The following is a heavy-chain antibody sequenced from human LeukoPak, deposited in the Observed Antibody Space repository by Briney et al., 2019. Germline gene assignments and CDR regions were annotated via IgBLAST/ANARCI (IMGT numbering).Heavy chain of an antibody. CDR1: GYTFTSYF. J-gene: IGHJ5*02. Sequence: ASVKVSCKASGYTFTSYFIHWVRQAPGQGLEWVGIVFPRDGSTTYSQKFKGRVTMTRDTSTSTAYMELSGLRSEDTAVYYCARGRSSWYGANNWFDPWGQGTLVTVSS. V-gene: IGHV1-46*01. CDR3: ARGRSSWYGANNWFDP. D-gene: IGHD6-13*01. CDR2: VFPRDGST.